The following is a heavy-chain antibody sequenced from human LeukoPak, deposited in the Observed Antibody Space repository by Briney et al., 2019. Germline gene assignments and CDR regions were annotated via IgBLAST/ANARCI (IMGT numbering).Heavy chain of an antibody. D-gene: IGHD1-26*01. CDR2: IDTGSNDI. J-gene: IGHJ4*02. CDR3: ARKRGGYSTFDY. CDR1: GFTFSSYW. Sequence: GGSLRLSCAASGFTFSSYWMHWVRQAPGKGPEWVSSIDTGSNDIYYADSVKGRFTISRDNAKNLLFLQMDSLRAEDTAFYYCARKRGGYSTFDYWGQGIPVTVSS. V-gene: IGHV3-21*06.